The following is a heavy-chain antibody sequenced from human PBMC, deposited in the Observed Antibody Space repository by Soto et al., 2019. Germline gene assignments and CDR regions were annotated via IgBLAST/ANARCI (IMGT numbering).Heavy chain of an antibody. J-gene: IGHJ4*02. D-gene: IGHD3-10*01. CDR1: GFTFSNYD. CDR3: VRSRGGEYFGEQLS. V-gene: IGHV3-13*04. Sequence: EVQLVESGGGLVQPGGSLRLSCAASGFTFSNYDMYWVRQATGKGLEWVSAIGTAADTYYPGSVQGRFIISREDAKNSLYLQMNSLRVGDTAVYYCVRSRGGEYFGEQLSWGQGTLVTVSS. CDR2: IGTAADT.